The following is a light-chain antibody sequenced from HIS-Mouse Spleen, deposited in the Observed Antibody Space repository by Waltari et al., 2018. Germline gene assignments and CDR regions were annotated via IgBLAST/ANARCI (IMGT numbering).Light chain of an antibody. V-gene: IGLV2-23*01. CDR1: STDVGSYNF. J-gene: IGLJ3*02. Sequence: QSALTQPTSVSGSPGQSITISCTATSTDVGSYNFFSLYQQHPGKAPKLMIYEGSKRPSGVSNRFSGSKSGNTASLTISGLQAEDEADYYCCSYAGSSTWVFGGGTKLTVL. CDR2: EGS. CDR3: CSYAGSSTWV.